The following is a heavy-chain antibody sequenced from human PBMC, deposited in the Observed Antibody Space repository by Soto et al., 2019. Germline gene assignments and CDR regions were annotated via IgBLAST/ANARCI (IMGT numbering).Heavy chain of an antibody. CDR1: GGSISSSSYY. J-gene: IGHJ4*02. V-gene: IGHV4-39*01. Sequence: SETLSLTCTVSGGSISSSSYYWGWIRQPPGKGLEWIGSIYYSGSTYYNPSLKSRVTISVDTSKNQFSLKLSSVTAADTAVYYCARTIFGVVKDDYWGQGTLVTVSS. CDR3: ARTIFGVVKDDY. D-gene: IGHD3-3*01. CDR2: IYYSGST.